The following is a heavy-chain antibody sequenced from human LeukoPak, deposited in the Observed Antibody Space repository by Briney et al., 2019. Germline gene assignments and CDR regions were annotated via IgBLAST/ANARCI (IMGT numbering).Heavy chain of an antibody. CDR1: GYTFTSDY. CDR3: VRDGEGVAISVNYWFDP. V-gene: IGHV1-46*01. D-gene: IGHD3-10*01. CDR2: INPSGGST. J-gene: IGHJ5*02. Sequence: ASVKVSCKASGYTFTSDYMHWVRQAPGQGLEWMGIINPSGGSTSYAQKFQGRVTMTRDTSISTAYMELRGLRSEDTAVYYCVRDGEGVAISVNYWFDPWGQGTLVTVSS.